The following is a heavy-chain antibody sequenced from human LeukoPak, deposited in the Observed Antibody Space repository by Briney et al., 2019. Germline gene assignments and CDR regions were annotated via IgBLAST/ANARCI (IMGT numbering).Heavy chain of an antibody. CDR2: IKQDGSEK. Sequence: PGGSLRLSCAASGFTFTSYWMTWVRQAPGKGLEWVANIKQDGSEKYYVDSVKGRFTISRDNAKNSLYLQMNSLRAKDTAVYYCAREMGATSRPAPFDYWGQGTLVTVSS. J-gene: IGHJ4*02. CDR3: AREMGATSRPAPFDY. CDR1: GFTFTSYW. D-gene: IGHD1-26*01. V-gene: IGHV3-7*01.